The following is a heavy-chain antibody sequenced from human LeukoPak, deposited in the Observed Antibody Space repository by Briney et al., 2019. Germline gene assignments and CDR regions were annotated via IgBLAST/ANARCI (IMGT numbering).Heavy chain of an antibody. CDR3: AKDGRYSYGPNSYYFDY. V-gene: IGHV3-48*04. J-gene: IGHJ4*02. CDR1: GFTFSSYS. CDR2: ISSSSSTI. Sequence: GGSLRLSCAASGFTFSSYSMNWVRQAPGKGLEWVSYISSSSSTIYYADSVKGRFTISRDNAKNSLYLQMNSLRAEDTAVYYCAKDGRYSYGPNSYYFDYWGQGTLVTVSS. D-gene: IGHD5-18*01.